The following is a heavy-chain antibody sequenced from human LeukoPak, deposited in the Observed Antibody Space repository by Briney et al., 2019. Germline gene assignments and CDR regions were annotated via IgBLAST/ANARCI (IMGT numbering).Heavy chain of an antibody. CDR2: ISSSSSTI. Sequence: GGSLRLSCAASGFTFSSYSMNWVRQAPGKGLEWVSYISSSSSTIYYADSVKGRFTISRGNAKNSLYLQMNSLRAEDTAVYYCARRIRVAVPATALGAFDIWGQGTMVTVSS. V-gene: IGHV3-48*04. CDR3: ARRIRVAVPATALGAFDI. CDR1: GFTFSSYS. J-gene: IGHJ3*02. D-gene: IGHD2-2*01.